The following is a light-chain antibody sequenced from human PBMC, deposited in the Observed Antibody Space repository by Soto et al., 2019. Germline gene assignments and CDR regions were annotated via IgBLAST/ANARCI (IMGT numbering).Light chain of an antibody. V-gene: IGLV1-47*01. J-gene: IGLJ2*01. CDR1: SSNIGSNY. CDR3: AAWDDRLSGPV. CDR2: RNN. Sequence: QPVLTQPPSASGTPGQRVTISCSGSSSNIGSNYVYWYQQLPGTAPKLLIYRNNQRPSGVPDRFSGSKSGTSASLAISGLRSEDEADYYCAAWDDRLSGPVFGGGTKLTVL.